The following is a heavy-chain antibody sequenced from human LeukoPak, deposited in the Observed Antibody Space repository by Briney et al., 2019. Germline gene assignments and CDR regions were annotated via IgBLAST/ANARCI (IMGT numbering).Heavy chain of an antibody. J-gene: IGHJ4*02. CDR2: INHSGST. V-gene: IGHV4-34*01. D-gene: IGHD2-2*01. CDR1: GGSFSGYY. CDR3: ARHGAVVVPAALFDY. Sequence: PSETLSLTCAVYGGSFSGYYWSWIRQPPGKGLEWIGEINHSGSTNYNPSLKSRVTISVDTSKNQFSLKLSSVTAADTAVYYCARHGAVVVPAALFDYWGQGTLVTVSS.